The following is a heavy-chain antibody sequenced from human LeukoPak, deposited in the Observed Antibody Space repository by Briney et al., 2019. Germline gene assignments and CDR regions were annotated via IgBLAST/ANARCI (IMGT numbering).Heavy chain of an antibody. V-gene: IGHV1-2*02. CDR2: INPNSGGT. D-gene: IGHD2-2*01. CDR3: ARADTIVVVPAAIY. Sequence: ASVKVSCKASGYTFTGYYMHWVRQAPGQGLEWTGWINPNSGGTNYTQKFQGRVTMTRDTSISTAYMELSRLRSDDTAVYYGARADTIVVVPAAIYWGQGTLVTVSS. J-gene: IGHJ4*02. CDR1: GYTFTGYY.